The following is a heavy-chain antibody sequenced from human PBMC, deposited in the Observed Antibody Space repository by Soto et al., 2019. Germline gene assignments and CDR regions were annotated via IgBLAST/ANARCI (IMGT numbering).Heavy chain of an antibody. D-gene: IGHD3-22*01. CDR3: ARSRSYYYDSSGGRPFDY. CDR1: GGSISSGGYY. J-gene: IGHJ4*02. Sequence: SETLSLTCTVSGGSISSGGYYWSWIRQHPGKGLEWIGYIYYSESTYYNPSLKSRVTISVDTSKNQFPLKLSSVTAADTAVYYCARSRSYYYDSSGGRPFDYWGQGTLVTVSS. CDR2: IYYSEST. V-gene: IGHV4-31*03.